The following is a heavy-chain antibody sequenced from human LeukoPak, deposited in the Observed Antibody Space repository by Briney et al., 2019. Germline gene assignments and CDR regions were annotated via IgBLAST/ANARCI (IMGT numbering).Heavy chain of an antibody. CDR1: GFTFSSYW. J-gene: IGHJ4*02. D-gene: IGHD3-10*01. CDR2: INSDGSST. Sequence: GGSLRLSCAASGFTFSSYWMHWVRQAPGKGLVWVSRINSDGSSTSYADSVKGRFTISRDNAKNTLCLQMNSLRAEDTAVYYCARTYYYGSGNDYWGQGTLVTVSS. CDR3: ARTYYYGSGNDY. V-gene: IGHV3-74*01.